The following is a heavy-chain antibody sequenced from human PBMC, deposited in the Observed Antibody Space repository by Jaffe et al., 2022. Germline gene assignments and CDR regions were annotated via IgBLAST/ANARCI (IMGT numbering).Heavy chain of an antibody. V-gene: IGHV3-7*01. CDR2: IKHDGSEK. CDR3: VRRVVTLKVFDH. Sequence: EVQLVESGGGLVQPGGSLRLSCAASGFTFNGYWMNWVRQAPGKGLECVAKIKHDGSEKHYVDSVKGRFTISRDNAKNSLFLQMNSLRAEDTAIYYCVRRVVTLKVFDHWGQGTLVTVSS. CDR1: GFTFNGYW. D-gene: IGHD2-2*01. J-gene: IGHJ4*02.